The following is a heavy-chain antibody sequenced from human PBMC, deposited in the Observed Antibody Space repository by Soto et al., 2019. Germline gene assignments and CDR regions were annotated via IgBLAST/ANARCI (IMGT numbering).Heavy chain of an antibody. CDR2: ISPSGATT. J-gene: IGHJ4*02. Sequence: ASWCTFVNLAVSWVLQTPGKGLEWVSVISPSGATTYYADSVKGRFTISRDTSMNTLYLQMNSLRAEDMAVYYCARSSSAYYLFDYWGQGTLVTVSS. V-gene: IGHV3-23*01. CDR1: WCTFVNLA. CDR3: ARSSSAYYLFDY. D-gene: IGHD6-19*01.